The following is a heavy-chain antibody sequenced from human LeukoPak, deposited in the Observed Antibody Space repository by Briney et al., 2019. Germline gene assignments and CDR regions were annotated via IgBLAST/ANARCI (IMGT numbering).Heavy chain of an antibody. CDR2: INPNSGGT. J-gene: IGHJ4*02. CDR1: GYTFTGYY. V-gene: IGHV1-2*02. CDR3: ARDRWGSGYDSSYFDY. D-gene: IGHD5-12*01. Sequence: ASVKVPCKASGYTFTGYYMHWVRQAPGQGLEWMGWINPNSGGTNYAQKFQGRVTMTRDTSISTAYMELSRLRSDDTAVYYCARDRWGSGYDSSYFDYWGQGTLVTVSS.